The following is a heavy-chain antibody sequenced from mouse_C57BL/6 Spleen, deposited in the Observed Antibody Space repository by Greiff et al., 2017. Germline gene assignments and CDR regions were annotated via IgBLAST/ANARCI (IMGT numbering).Heavy chain of an antibody. D-gene: IGHD1-1*01. CDR2: IYPGDGDT. CDR3: ARSYYCYGRGFAY. Sequence: VQLQESGAELVKPGASVKISCKASGYAFSSYWMNWVKQRPGKGLEWIGQIYPGDGDTNYNGKFKGKATLTVDKSSSTAYMQLSSLTSDDSAVYFCARSYYCYGRGFAYWGQGTLVTVSA. CDR1: GYAFSSYW. J-gene: IGHJ3*01. V-gene: IGHV1-80*01.